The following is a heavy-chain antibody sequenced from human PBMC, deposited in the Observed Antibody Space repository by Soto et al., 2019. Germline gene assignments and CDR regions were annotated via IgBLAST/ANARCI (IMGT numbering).Heavy chain of an antibody. J-gene: IGHJ3*02. D-gene: IGHD1-26*01. CDR3: AREATTRGAFDI. CDR2: INPNSGGT. Sequence: ASVKVSCKASGYTFTGYYMHWVRQAPGQGLEWMGWINPNSGGTNYAQKFQGRVIMTRDTSISTAYMELSRLRSDDTAVYYCAREATTRGAFDIWGQGTMVTVSS. CDR1: GYTFTGYY. V-gene: IGHV1-2*02.